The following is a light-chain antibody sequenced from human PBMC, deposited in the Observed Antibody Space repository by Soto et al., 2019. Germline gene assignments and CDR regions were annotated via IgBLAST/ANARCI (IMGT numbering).Light chain of an antibody. CDR1: QSVSSSF. Sequence: EIVLTQSPGTLSLSPGERATLSCRASQSVSSSFLTWHQQKPGKPPRLIINGASCRATGIPDRFSGSGSGTDFTLTISRLEPEDVAMYYCQQYGSSPLTFGAGTKVEIK. CDR2: GAS. J-gene: IGKJ4*01. CDR3: QQYGSSPLT. V-gene: IGKV3-20*01.